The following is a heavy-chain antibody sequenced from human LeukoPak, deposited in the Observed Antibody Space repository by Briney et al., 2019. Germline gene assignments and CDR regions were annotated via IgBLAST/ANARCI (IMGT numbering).Heavy chain of an antibody. J-gene: IGHJ6*03. V-gene: IGHV3-74*01. D-gene: IGHD5-12*01. Sequence: PGGSLRLSCAASGFTFSSYWMHWVRQAPGKGLVWVSRINSDGSSTSYADSVKGRFTISRDNAKNTLYLQMNSLRAEDTAVYYCVRAFGGYDSQRFYYNMDVWGKGTTVTVSS. CDR3: VRAFGGYDSQRFYYNMDV. CDR2: INSDGSST. CDR1: GFTFSSYW.